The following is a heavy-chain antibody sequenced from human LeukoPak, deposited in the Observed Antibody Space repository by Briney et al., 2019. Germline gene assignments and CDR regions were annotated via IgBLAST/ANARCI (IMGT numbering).Heavy chain of an antibody. V-gene: IGHV1-69*13. CDR2: IIPIFGTA. Sequence: GASVKVSCKASGGTFSSYAISWVRQAPGQGLEWMGGIIPIFGTANYAQKFQGRVTITADESTSTAYMELSSLRSEDTAVYYCARGREGAGSYGVDVWGQGTTVTVSS. J-gene: IGHJ6*02. CDR1: GGTFSSYA. CDR3: ARGREGAGSYGVDV. D-gene: IGHD1-26*01.